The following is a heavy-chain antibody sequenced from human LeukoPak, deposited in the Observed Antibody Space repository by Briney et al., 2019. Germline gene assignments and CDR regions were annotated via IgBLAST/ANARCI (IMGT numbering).Heavy chain of an antibody. CDR2: ISYDGSNK. CDR1: GFTFSSYG. V-gene: IGHV3-30*18. J-gene: IGHJ4*02. Sequence: GGSLRLSCAASGFTFSSYGMHRVRQAPGKGLEWVAVISYDGSNKYYADSVKGRFTISRDNSKNTLYLQMNSLRAEDTAVYYCAKSPGNYYDSSGYYSYFDYWGQGTLVTVSS. D-gene: IGHD3-22*01. CDR3: AKSPGNYYDSSGYYSYFDY.